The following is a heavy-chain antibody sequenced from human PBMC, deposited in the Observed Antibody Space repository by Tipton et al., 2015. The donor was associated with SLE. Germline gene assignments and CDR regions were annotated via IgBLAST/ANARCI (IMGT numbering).Heavy chain of an antibody. CDR3: ARDRHKSGAFDI. CDR2: ISSSSSTI. J-gene: IGHJ4*02. V-gene: IGHV3-48*01. Sequence: SLRLSCAASGFTFSSYSMNWVRQAPGKGLEWVSYISSSSSTIYYADSVKGRFTISRDNSKNTLYLQMNSLRAEDTAVYYCARDRHKSGAFDIWGQGTLVTVSS. CDR1: GFTFSSYS. D-gene: IGHD3-9*01.